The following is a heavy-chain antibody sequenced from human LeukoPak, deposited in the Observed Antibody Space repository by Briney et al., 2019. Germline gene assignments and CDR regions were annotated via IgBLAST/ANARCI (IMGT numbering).Heavy chain of an antibody. V-gene: IGHV1-2*02. CDR2: INPNSGGT. D-gene: IGHD3-10*01. Sequence: ASVKVSCKASGYTFAGYYMHWVRQAPGQGLEWMGWINPNSGGTNYAQKFQGRVTMTRDTSISTAYMELSRLRSDDTAVYYCARDRGVYSGSGSYIDYWGQGTLVTVSS. CDR3: ARDRGVYSGSGSYIDY. J-gene: IGHJ4*02. CDR1: GYTFAGYY.